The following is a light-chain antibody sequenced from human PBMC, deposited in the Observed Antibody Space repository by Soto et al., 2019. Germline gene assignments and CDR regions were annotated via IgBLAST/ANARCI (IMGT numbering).Light chain of an antibody. V-gene: IGKV3-20*01. J-gene: IGKJ2*01. CDR1: QSISSSY. Sequence: EIVLTQSPGTLSLSPGGRAILSCRASQSISSSYLAWYQQKPGQAPRLLIYAASSRATGIPDRFSGSGSGTDFTLTISRLEPEDFAVYYCQQYGSSSYTFGQGTQLEIK. CDR2: AAS. CDR3: QQYGSSSYT.